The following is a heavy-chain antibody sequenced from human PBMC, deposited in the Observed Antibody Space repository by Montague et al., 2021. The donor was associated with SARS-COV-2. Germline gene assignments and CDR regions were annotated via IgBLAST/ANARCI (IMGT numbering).Heavy chain of an antibody. J-gene: IGHJ4*02. CDR1: GGSITSNY. Sequence: SETLSLTCTVSGGSITSNYWSWMRQPPGERLEWMGYINHSGSTSSNPSSRSRVTISVDTSQNQFSLKLSSVTAADTAVDYCARSRSLGSGLSFPSWYFDDWGQGTLVTVTP. V-gene: IGHV4-59*13. D-gene: IGHD5-12*01. CDR3: ARSRSLGSGLSFPSWYFDD. CDR2: INHSGST.